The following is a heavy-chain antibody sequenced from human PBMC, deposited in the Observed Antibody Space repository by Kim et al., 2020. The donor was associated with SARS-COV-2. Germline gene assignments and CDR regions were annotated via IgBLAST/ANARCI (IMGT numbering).Heavy chain of an antibody. V-gene: IGHV1-8*01. CDR2: MNPNSGNT. Sequence: ASVKVSCKASGYTFTSYDINWVRQATGQGLEWMGWMNPNSGNTGYAQKFQGRVTMTRNTSISTAYMELSSLRSEDTAVYYCARVGGNSAGSGGPPDLSYWGQGTPVTVSS. D-gene: IGHD1-26*01. CDR3: ARVGGNSAGSGGPPDLSY. CDR1: GYTFTSYD. J-gene: IGHJ4*02.